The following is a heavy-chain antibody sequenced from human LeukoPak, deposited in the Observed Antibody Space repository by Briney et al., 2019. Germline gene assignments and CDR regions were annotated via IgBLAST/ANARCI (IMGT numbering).Heavy chain of an antibody. D-gene: IGHD3/OR15-3a*01. CDR1: GYTFTSYG. V-gene: IGHV1-8*02. J-gene: IGHJ4*02. CDR2: MNPNSGNT. CDR3: ARGYMARGLSPAGY. Sequence: ASVKVSCKASGYTFTSYGISWVRQATGQGLEWMGWMNPNSGNTGYAQKFQGRVTMTRNTSISTAYMELSSLRSEDTAVYYCARGYMARGLSPAGYWGQGTLVTVSS.